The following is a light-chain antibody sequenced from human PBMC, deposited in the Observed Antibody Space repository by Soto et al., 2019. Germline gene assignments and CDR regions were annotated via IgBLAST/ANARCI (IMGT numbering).Light chain of an antibody. J-gene: IGKJ1*01. CDR2: EAS. CDR3: QQYIDVPRT. Sequence: DIQMTQSPSSLSASVGDRVTISCQTSRDIRKYLNWYQQKPGKPPQLLIFEASNLETGVPSRFSGSGSGTNLTLTISSLQPEDFATYYCQQYIDVPRTFGQGTKVEIK. CDR1: RDIRKY. V-gene: IGKV1-33*01.